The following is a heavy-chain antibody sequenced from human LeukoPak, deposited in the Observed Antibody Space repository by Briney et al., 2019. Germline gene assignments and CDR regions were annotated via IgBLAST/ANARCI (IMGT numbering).Heavy chain of an antibody. CDR1: GFIVSSNY. CDR3: ARGIAAAGIIFDY. J-gene: IGHJ4*02. V-gene: IGHV3-53*04. D-gene: IGHD6-13*01. CDR2: IYSDGST. Sequence: GGFLRLSCAASGFIVSSNYMTWVRQAPGKGLEPVSVIYSDGSTYFVDSVKGRFTTSRHNSENMVYLQMNSLRAEDTAVYYCARGIAAAGIIFDYWGQGTLVTVSS.